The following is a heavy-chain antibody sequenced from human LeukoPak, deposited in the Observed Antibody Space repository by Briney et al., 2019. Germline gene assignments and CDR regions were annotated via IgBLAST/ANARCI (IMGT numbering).Heavy chain of an antibody. Sequence: GGSLRLSCAASGFTFSSYGMHWVRQAPGKGLEWVAAISYDGSNKYYADSVKGRFTISRDNSKNTLYLQMNSLRAEDTAVYYCAKDRLVTAIPSYYFDYWGQGTLVTVSS. CDR3: AKDRLVTAIPSYYFDY. CDR2: ISYDGSNK. J-gene: IGHJ4*02. D-gene: IGHD2-21*02. V-gene: IGHV3-30*18. CDR1: GFTFSSYG.